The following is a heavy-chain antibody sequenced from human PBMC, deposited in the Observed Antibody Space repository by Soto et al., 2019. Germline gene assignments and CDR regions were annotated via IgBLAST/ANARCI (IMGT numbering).Heavy chain of an antibody. D-gene: IGHD6-6*01. CDR2: TYYRSKWYY. V-gene: IGHV6-1*01. CDR1: GDSVSSNSVV. CDR3: ARAKEYSSSSGMDV. Sequence: PSQTLSLTCAISGDSVSSNSVVWNWIRQSPSRGLEWLGRTYYRSKWYYEYAESVKSRIIINPDTSKNQLSLQLKSVIPEDTAVYYCARAKEYSSSSGMDVWGQGTTVTVSS. J-gene: IGHJ6*02.